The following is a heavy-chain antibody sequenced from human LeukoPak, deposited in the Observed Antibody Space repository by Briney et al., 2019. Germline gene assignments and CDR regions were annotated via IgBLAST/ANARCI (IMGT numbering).Heavy chain of an antibody. Sequence: SGPTLVNPTQTLTLTCTFSGFSLSTSGVGVGWIRQPPGEALEWLALIYWDDDKRYSPSLKSRLTITKDTSKNQVVLTMTNMDPVDTATYYCTHRLHDTAMATDFDYWGQGTLVTVSS. CDR2: IYWDDDK. CDR1: GFSLSTSGVG. J-gene: IGHJ4*02. D-gene: IGHD5-18*01. CDR3: THRLHDTAMATDFDY. V-gene: IGHV2-5*02.